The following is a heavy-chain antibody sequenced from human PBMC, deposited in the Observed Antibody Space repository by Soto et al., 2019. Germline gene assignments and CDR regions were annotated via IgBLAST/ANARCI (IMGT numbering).Heavy chain of an antibody. CDR1: GDDFVSRY. CDR2: IDPQNGVA. J-gene: IGHJ4*01. CDR3: ARDSGYGSGASVNHYLDY. D-gene: IGHD3-10*01. V-gene: IGHV1-2*02. Sequence: SSVKVGWKACGDDFVSRYRQSLRQSPGQGLEWMGYIDPQNGVARLSQNFKYRVIMTSDTSITTVFMQLNNLRSDESALYYCARDSGYGSGASVNHYLDYWRHGTLVTVSS.